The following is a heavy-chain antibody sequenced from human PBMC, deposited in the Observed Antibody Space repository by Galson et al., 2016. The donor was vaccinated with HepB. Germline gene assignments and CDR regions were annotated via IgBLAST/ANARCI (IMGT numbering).Heavy chain of an antibody. CDR1: GFTFSSYG. J-gene: IGHJ4*02. Sequence: SLRLSCAASGFTFSSYGMHWVRQAPGKGLEWVAFISYDGSNKKYADSVKGRFTISKDNSKKTLYLQMNSLRAEDTAAYYCAKDGRIYCSRASCHDHFHYWGQGTLVTVSS. V-gene: IGHV3-30*18. CDR3: AKDGRIYCSRASCHDHFHY. CDR2: ISYDGSNK. D-gene: IGHD2-2*01.